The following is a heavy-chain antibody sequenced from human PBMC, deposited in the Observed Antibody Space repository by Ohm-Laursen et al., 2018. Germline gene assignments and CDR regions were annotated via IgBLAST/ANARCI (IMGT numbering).Heavy chain of an antibody. CDR2: ISGSGGST. D-gene: IGHD3-9*01. Sequence: SLRLSCTASGFTVSSYAMRWVRQAPGKGLEWVSAISGSGGSTYYADSVKGRFTISRDNSKNTLDLQMNSLRPEDTAVYYCVKESSTGYYRTADYWGQGTLVTVSS. J-gene: IGHJ4*02. CDR3: VKESSTGYYRTADY. V-gene: IGHV3-23*01. CDR1: GFTVSSYA.